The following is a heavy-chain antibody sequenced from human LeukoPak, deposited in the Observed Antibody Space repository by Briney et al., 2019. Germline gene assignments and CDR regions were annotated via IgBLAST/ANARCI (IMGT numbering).Heavy chain of an antibody. CDR3: AKDPTAYFDY. V-gene: IGHV3-23*01. J-gene: IGHJ4*02. CDR2: IGGSGGST. Sequence: GGSLRLSCAASGFTFSSYAMSWVRQAPGKGLEWFSAIGGSGGSTYYADSVKGRFTISRDNSKNTLYLQMNSLRAEDTAVYYCAKDPTAYFDYWGQGNLVTVSS. CDR1: GFTFSSYA. D-gene: IGHD4-17*01.